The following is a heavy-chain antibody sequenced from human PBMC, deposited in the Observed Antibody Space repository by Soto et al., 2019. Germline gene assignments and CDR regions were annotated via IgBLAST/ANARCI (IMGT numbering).Heavy chain of an antibody. J-gene: IGHJ3*02. CDR3: ASIHWNDFDAFDI. D-gene: IGHD1-1*01. CDR1: GFTFSSYS. V-gene: IGHV3-21*01. CDR2: ISSSSSYI. Sequence: GGSLRLSCAASGFTFSSYSMNWVRQAPGKGLEWVSSISSSSSYIYYADSVKGRFTISRDNAKNSLYLQMNSLRAEDTAVYYCASIHWNDFDAFDIWGQGTMVTVSS.